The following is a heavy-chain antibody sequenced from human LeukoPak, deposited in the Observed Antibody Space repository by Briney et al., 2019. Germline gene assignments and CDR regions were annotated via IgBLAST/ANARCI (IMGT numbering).Heavy chain of an antibody. CDR3: VKHVGSRWSNNRFDP. D-gene: IGHD6-13*01. CDR1: GFTFDSYA. CDR2: VSRFGGTT. V-gene: IGHV3-23*01. J-gene: IGHJ5*02. Sequence: GGSLRLSCAASGFTFDSYAMSWVRQAPGKGLEWVSAVSRFGGTTYYADSAKGRFTIPRDNSNNTVYLQMNSPRVGDTALYYCVKHVGSRWSNNRFDPWGQGTLVTVS.